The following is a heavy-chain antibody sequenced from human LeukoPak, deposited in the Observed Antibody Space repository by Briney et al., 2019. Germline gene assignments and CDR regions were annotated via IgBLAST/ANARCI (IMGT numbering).Heavy chain of an antibody. J-gene: IGHJ5*02. CDR3: ARSPIPAAISFDWFDP. V-gene: IGHV1-69*05. D-gene: IGHD2-2*01. Sequence: ASVKVSFKASGGTSSSYAISWVRQAPGQGRERMGGIIPIFGTANYAQKFQGRVTITTDESTSTAYMELSSLRSEDTAVYYCARSPIPAAISFDWFDPWGQGTLVTVSS. CDR1: GGTSSSYA. CDR2: IIPIFGTA.